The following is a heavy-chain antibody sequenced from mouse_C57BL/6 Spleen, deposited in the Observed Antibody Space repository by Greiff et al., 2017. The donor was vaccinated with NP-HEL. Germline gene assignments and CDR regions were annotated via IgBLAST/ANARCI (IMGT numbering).Heavy chain of an antibody. V-gene: IGHV1-4*01. J-gene: IGHJ4*01. CDR3: ARYYGSSYYAMDY. CDR2: INPSSGYT. Sequence: VQLQQSGAELARPGASVKMSCKASGYTFTSYTMHWVKQRPGPGLEWIGYINPSSGYTKYNQKFKDKATLTADKSSSTAYMQLSSLTSEDSAVYYCARYYGSSYYAMDYWGQGTSVTVSS. CDR1: GYTFTSYT. D-gene: IGHD1-1*01.